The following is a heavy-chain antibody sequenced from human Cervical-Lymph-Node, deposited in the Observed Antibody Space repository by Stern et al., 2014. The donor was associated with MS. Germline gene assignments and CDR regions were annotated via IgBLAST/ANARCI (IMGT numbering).Heavy chain of an antibody. Sequence: QVQLVQSGAEVKKPGSSVKVSCKASGGTFSSYAISWVRQAPGQGLEWMGGIIPIFGTANYAQKFQGRVTITADESTSTAYMELSSLRSEDTAVYYCARTPTPVRAVAGTWFDPWGQGTLVTVSS. CDR3: ARTPTPVRAVAGTWFDP. CDR1: GGTFSSYA. D-gene: IGHD6-19*01. CDR2: IIPIFGTA. J-gene: IGHJ5*02. V-gene: IGHV1-69*12.